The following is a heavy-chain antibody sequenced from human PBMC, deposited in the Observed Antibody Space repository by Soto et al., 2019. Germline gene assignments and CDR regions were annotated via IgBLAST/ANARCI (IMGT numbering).Heavy chain of an antibody. V-gene: IGHV3-74*01. CDR2: INRDGSST. J-gene: IGHJ5*02. Sequence: PGGSLRLSCAASGFTFSSYWMHWVRQAPGKGLVWVSRINRDGSSTSYADTVKDRFTISRDNAKNTLYLQMNSLRAEDTAVYYCSRRVIDYYDSSGYTNWFDPWGQGTQVTVSS. CDR3: SRRVIDYYDSSGYTNWFDP. CDR1: GFTFSSYW. D-gene: IGHD3-22*01.